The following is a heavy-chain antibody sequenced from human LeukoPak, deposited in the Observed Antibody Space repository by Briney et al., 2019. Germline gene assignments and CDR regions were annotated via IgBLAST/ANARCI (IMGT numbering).Heavy chain of an antibody. D-gene: IGHD3-16*01. Sequence: PGGSLRLSCAASGFTFARHAMSWVRQAPGKGLEWASNINTGETTFYADSVKGRFTISRDFFNNTLFLQMNSLRDEDTAVYYCTRGSFDMWGLGTMVTVS. V-gene: IGHV3-23*01. CDR2: INTGETT. J-gene: IGHJ3*02. CDR3: TRGSFDM. CDR1: GFTFARHA.